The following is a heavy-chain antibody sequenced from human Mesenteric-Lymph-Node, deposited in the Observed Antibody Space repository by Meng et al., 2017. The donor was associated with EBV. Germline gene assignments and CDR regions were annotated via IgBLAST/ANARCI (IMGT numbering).Heavy chain of an antibody. CDR1: GASISSTNR. J-gene: IGHJ4*02. CDR2: SQLGGST. V-gene: IGHV4-4*02. CDR3: ARAPDRSGSLF. Sequence: QVQLQESGPGLVKASGXXXXTCAVSGASISSTNRWTWVRQPPGRGLEWIGESQLGGSTNYNPSLKSRVTISLDKSKNQFSLNLNSVTAADTAVYFCARAPDRSGSLFWGQGTLVTVSS. D-gene: IGHD3-22*01.